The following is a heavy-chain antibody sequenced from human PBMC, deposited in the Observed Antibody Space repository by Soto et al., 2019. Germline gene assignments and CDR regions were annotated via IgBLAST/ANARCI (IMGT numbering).Heavy chain of an antibody. CDR3: AKDRTPGEY. D-gene: IGHD3-16*01. Sequence: GGSLRLSCVASGFTFSTTSMSWVRQAPGKGLEWVSSISGRATNTYYADSVKGRFTISRDDSKNTLYLQMNSLRAEDTAVYYCAKDRTPGEYWGQGTLVTVSP. J-gene: IGHJ4*02. V-gene: IGHV3-23*01. CDR1: GFTFSTTS. CDR2: ISGRATNT.